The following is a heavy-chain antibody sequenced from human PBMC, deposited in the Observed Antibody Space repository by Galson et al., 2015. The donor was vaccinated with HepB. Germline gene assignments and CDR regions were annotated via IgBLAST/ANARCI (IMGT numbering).Heavy chain of an antibody. V-gene: IGHV4-31*03. CDR3: TRSSGYVDDY. CDR2: ISYSGST. CDR1: SVSITSGSYY. D-gene: IGHD3-22*01. Sequence: TLSLTCTVSSVSITSGSYYWSWIRQHPGKGLEWIGYISYSGSTYYNPSLKTRIAMSVDTSTNQFSLTLKSVNAADTAVYYCTRSSGYVDDYWGQGTLVTVSS. J-gene: IGHJ4*02.